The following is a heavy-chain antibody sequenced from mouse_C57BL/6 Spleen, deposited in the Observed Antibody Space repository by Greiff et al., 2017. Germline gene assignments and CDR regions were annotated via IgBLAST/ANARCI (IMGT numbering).Heavy chain of an antibody. D-gene: IGHD4-1*01. CDR1: GYTFTDYE. V-gene: IGHV1-15*01. CDR2: IDPETGGT. CDR3: TSFSHWDPFDD. J-gene: IGHJ2*01. Sequence: QVQLQQSGAELVRPGASVTLSCKASGYTFTDYEMHWVKQTPVHGLEWIGAIDPETGGTAYNQKFKGKAILTADKSSSTAYMELRSLTSEDSAVYYCTSFSHWDPFDDWGQGTTLTVSS.